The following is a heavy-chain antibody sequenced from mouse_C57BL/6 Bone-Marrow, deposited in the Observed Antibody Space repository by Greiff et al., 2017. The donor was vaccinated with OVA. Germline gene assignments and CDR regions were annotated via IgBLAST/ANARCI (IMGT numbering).Heavy chain of an antibody. D-gene: IGHD1-1*01. J-gene: IGHJ3*01. CDR1: GYTFTSYW. V-gene: IGHV1-74*01. Sequence: QVQLQQPGAELVKPGASVKVSCKASGYTFTSYWMHWVKQRPGQGLEWIGRIHPSDSDTNYNQKFKGKATLTVDKSSSTAYMQLSSLTSEDSAVDYCAIREDTVVAPAYWGQGTLVTVSA. CDR3: AIREDTVVAPAY. CDR2: IHPSDSDT.